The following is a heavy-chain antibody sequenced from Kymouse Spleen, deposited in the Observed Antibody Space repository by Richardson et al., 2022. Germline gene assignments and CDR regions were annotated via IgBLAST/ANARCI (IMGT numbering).Heavy chain of an antibody. CDR1: GGSISSSSYY. Sequence: QLQLQESGPGLVKPSETLSLTCTVSGGSISSSSYYWGWIRQPPGKGLEWIGSIYYSGSTYYNPSLKSRVTISVDTSKNQFSLKLSSVTAADTAVYYCARRYYDILTGDAFDIWGQGTMVTVSS. J-gene: IGHJ3*02. CDR3: ARRYYDILTGDAFDI. CDR2: IYYSGST. V-gene: IGHV4-39*01. D-gene: IGHD3-9*01.